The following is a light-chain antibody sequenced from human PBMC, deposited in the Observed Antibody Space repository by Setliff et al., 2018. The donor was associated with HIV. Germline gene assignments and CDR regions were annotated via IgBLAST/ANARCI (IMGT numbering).Light chain of an antibody. CDR1: SSDVGGYNF. J-gene: IGLJ1*01. CDR2: DVT. CDR3: CSYAGSRTFV. V-gene: IGLV2-11*01. Sequence: QSALTQPRSVSGSPGQSVTISCTGTSSDVGGYNFVSWYQQRPGKAPKLMIYDVTKRPSGVPDRFSGSKSGNTASLTISGLQAEDEADYYCCSYAGSRTFVFGTGTKVTVL.